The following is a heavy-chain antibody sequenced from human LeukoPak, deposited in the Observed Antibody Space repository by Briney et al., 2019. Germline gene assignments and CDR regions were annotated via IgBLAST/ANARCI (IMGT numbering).Heavy chain of an antibody. CDR3: AHSSGYAYGLDY. CDR1: GFTLSDYA. J-gene: IGHJ4*02. V-gene: IGHV3-21*01. CDR2: ISPSSSYI. D-gene: IGHD5-18*01. Sequence: GGSLRLSCAASGFTLSDYAMNWVRQAPGKGLEWVSSISPSSSYIYYADSVRGRFTISRDNAENSVFLQMDSLRAEDTAVYYCAHSSGYAYGLDYWGQGTLVTVSS.